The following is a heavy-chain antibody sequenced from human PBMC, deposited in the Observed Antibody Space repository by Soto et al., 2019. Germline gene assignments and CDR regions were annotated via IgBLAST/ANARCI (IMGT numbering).Heavy chain of an antibody. Sequence: GGSLRLSCAASGFTFSSYGMHWVRQAPGKGLEWVAVIWYDGSNKYYEDSVKGRFTISRDNSKNTLYLQMNSLRAEDTAVYYCASDRSYDILTVYYPNWFDPWGQGTLVTVSS. CDR1: GFTFSSYG. CDR3: ASDRSYDILTVYYPNWFDP. V-gene: IGHV3-33*01. J-gene: IGHJ5*02. CDR2: IWYDGSNK. D-gene: IGHD3-9*01.